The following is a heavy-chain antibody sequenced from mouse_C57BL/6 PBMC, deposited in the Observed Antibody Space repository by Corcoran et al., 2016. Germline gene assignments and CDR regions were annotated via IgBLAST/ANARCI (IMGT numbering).Heavy chain of an antibody. Sequence: QVTLKESGPGILQSSQTLSLTCSFSGFSLSTSGMGVSWIRQPSGKGLEGLAHIYWDDDKRYNPSLKRRITISKDTSRNQVFLKITSVDTADTATYYCARATTVAHWYFDVWGTGTTVTVSS. J-gene: IGHJ1*03. V-gene: IGHV8-12*01. D-gene: IGHD1-1*01. CDR1: GFSLSTSGMG. CDR3: ARATTVAHWYFDV. CDR2: IYWDDDK.